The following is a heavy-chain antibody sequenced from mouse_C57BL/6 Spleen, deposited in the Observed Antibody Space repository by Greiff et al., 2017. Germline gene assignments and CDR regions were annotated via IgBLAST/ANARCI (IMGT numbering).Heavy chain of an antibody. J-gene: IGHJ4*01. CDR3: ARLHYYGSSLYAMDY. Sequence: EVQLQQSGPELVKPGASVKISCKASGYTFTDYYMNWVKQSHGKSLEWIGDINPNNGGTSYNQKFKGKATLTVDKSSSTAYMELRSLTSEDSAVYYCARLHYYGSSLYAMDYWGQGTSVTVSS. CDR1: GYTFTDYY. CDR2: INPNNGGT. V-gene: IGHV1-26*01. D-gene: IGHD1-1*01.